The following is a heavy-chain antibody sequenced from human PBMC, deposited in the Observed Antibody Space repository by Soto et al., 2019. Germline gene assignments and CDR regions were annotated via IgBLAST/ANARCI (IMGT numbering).Heavy chain of an antibody. J-gene: IGHJ6*02. CDR2: IIPIFGTA. CDR1: GGTFSSYA. CDR3: ARHSCCSTPNYYYGMDV. Sequence: QVQLVQSGAEVKKPGSSVKVSCKASGGTFSSYAISWVRQAPGQGLEWMGGIIPIFGTANYAQKFQGRVTITADESTSTAYMELSSLRSEDTAVYHCARHSCCSTPNYYYGMDVWGQGTTVTVSS. D-gene: IGHD2-15*01. V-gene: IGHV1-69*12.